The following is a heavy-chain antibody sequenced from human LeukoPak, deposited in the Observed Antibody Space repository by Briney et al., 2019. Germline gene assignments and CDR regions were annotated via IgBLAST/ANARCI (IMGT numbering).Heavy chain of an antibody. CDR2: ISSSSSNI. CDR1: GFTFSSYS. Sequence: PGGSLRLSCAASGFTFSSYSMNWVRQAPGKGLEWVSYISSSSSNIYYADSVKGRFTISRDNAKNSLYLQMNSLRAEDTAVYYCARGLRFLEDRGRPWGQGTLVTVSS. J-gene: IGHJ5*02. D-gene: IGHD3-3*01. CDR3: ARGLRFLEDRGRP. V-gene: IGHV3-48*01.